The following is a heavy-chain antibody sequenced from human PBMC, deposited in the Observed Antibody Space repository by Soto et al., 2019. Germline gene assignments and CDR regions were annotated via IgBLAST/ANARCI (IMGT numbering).Heavy chain of an antibody. Sequence: GSLKLSCEVSGVTLSMYSMTLVRQAPGKGLEWVAKIPQEGSDGHYVDSVKGRFTISRDNAKNSVYLQMNSLRAEDTAVYYCARDQLILPAHDFFYGSDVWGQGAKVTVSS. J-gene: IGHJ6*02. CDR1: GVTLSMYS. D-gene: IGHD2-21*02. CDR3: ARDQLILPAHDFFYGSDV. CDR2: IPQEGSDG. V-gene: IGHV3-7*03.